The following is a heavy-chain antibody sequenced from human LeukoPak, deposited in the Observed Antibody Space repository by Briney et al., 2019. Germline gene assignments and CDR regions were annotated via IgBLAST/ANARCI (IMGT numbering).Heavy chain of an antibody. V-gene: IGHV4-39*01. CDR3: ARSRDGYISTFDY. D-gene: IGHD5-24*01. CDR2: IYYRGNT. Sequence: SETLSLTCTVSGGSISSSSCYWGWIRQPPGKGLEWIGSIYYRGNTYYNPSLKSRVTISVDTSKNQFSLKLSSVTAADTAVYYCARSRDGYISTFDYWGQGTLVTVSS. CDR1: GGSISSSSCY. J-gene: IGHJ4*02.